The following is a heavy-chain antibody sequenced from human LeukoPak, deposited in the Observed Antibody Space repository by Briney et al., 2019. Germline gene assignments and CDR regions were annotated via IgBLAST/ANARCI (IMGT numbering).Heavy chain of an antibody. D-gene: IGHD3-3*01. CDR2: IRSKANSYAT. CDR1: GFTFSGSA. CDR3: ARDAITIFGVIREDDFYSYMDV. J-gene: IGHJ6*03. V-gene: IGHV3-73*01. Sequence: PGGSLRLSCAASGFTFSGSAMHWVRQASGKGLEWVGRIRSKANSYATAYAASVKGRFTISRDDSKNTAYLQMNSLKTEDTAVYYCARDAITIFGVIREDDFYSYMDVWGKGTAVIVSS.